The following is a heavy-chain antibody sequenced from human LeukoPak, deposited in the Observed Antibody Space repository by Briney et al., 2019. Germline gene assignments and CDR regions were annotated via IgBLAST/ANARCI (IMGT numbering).Heavy chain of an antibody. CDR2: ISSSSSTI. CDR1: GFTFSSYS. CDR3: ASGAEGYVFDP. V-gene: IGHV3-48*01. D-gene: IGHD5-12*01. Sequence: GGSLRLSCAVSGFTFSSYSMNWVRQAPGKGLEWVSYISSSSSTIYYADSVKGRFTISRDNAKNSLYLQMNSLRAEDTAVYYCASGAEGYVFDPWGQGTLVTVSS. J-gene: IGHJ5*02.